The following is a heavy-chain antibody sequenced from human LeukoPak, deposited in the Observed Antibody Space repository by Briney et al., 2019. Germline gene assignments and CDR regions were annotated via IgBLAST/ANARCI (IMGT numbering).Heavy chain of an antibody. CDR1: GFTFSSYA. Sequence: GASLRLSCAASGFTFSSYAMNWVRQAPGKGLEWVSAISGSGGSTYYADSVKGRFTISRDNSKNTLYLQMNSLRAEDTAVYYCASLTTVTSNSFDPWGQGTLVTVSS. CDR2: ISGSGGST. CDR3: ASLTTVTSNSFDP. V-gene: IGHV3-23*01. D-gene: IGHD4-17*01. J-gene: IGHJ5*02.